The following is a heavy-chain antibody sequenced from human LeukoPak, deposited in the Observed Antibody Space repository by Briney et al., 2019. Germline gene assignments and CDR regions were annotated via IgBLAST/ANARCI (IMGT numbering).Heavy chain of an antibody. V-gene: IGHV3-11*04. D-gene: IGHD3-3*01. CDR2: ISSSGSTI. CDR1: GFTFSDYY. CDR3: ARDLTIFGVAADY. J-gene: IGHJ4*02. Sequence: WGSLRLSCAASGFTFSDYYMSWIRQAPGKGLEWVAYISSSGSTIYYADSVKGRFTISRDNAKNSLYLQMNSLRAEDTAVYYCARDLTIFGVAADYWGQGTLVTVSS.